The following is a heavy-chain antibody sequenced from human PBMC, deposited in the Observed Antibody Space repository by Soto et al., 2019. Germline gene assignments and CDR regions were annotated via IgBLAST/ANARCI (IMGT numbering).Heavy chain of an antibody. CDR1: GYTLNEVA. D-gene: IGHD4-17*01. J-gene: IGHJ5*02. Sequence: QVQLVQSGAEVKKPGASVKVSCKVSGYTLNEVAMHWVRQAPGKGLDWLGGFDPDEAGTIYAQHFQGRVTMTEDTSTDTVYMELSSLRSEDTALYFCTTYHGDYNFDHWGQGTLVTVSS. V-gene: IGHV1-24*01. CDR3: TTYHGDYNFDH. CDR2: FDPDEAGT.